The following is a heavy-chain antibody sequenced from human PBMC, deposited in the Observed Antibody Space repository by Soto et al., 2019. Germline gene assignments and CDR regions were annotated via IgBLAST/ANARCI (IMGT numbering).Heavy chain of an antibody. V-gene: IGHV3-48*03. CDR3: ASIGREAAACKDLDY. CDR2: ISSSGSTI. CDR1: GFTFSSYE. Sequence: GGSLRLSCAASGFTFSSYEMNWVRQAPGKGLEWVSYISSSGSTIYSADSVNGRFTISRYNANNSLYLQMHSLKAEDTAFYYCASIGREAAACKDLDYWGEGTLVTVSS. D-gene: IGHD6-13*01. J-gene: IGHJ4*02.